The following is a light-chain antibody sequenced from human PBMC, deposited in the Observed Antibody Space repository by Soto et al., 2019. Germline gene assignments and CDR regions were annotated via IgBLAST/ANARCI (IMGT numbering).Light chain of an antibody. CDR1: RSVSSN. Sequence: IEMTQSPATLSVSLGETATLSCRASRSVSSNFAWSQQKPGQAPRLLIYGASNRASDVPVRFSGSGSGTEFTLTISSLQSEGCAVYYCQQYNSWPRTFGQGTKVEIQ. CDR3: QQYNSWPRT. V-gene: IGKV3-15*01. J-gene: IGKJ1*01. CDR2: GAS.